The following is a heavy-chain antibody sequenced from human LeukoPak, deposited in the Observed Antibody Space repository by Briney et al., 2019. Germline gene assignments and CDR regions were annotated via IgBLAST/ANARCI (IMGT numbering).Heavy chain of an antibody. CDR1: GFTLSRYA. V-gene: IGHV3-23*01. Sequence: PGGSLRLSCAPSGFTLSRYAMSWVRQSPGKGLECVSAISRSGGSTYYADSVKGRFTTSRDNSKTTLYLQMNSLRAEDTAVYYCAKRPGPQTNDAFDIWGQGTMVTVSS. CDR2: ISRSGGST. CDR3: AKRPGPQTNDAFDI. J-gene: IGHJ3*02. D-gene: IGHD1-7*01.